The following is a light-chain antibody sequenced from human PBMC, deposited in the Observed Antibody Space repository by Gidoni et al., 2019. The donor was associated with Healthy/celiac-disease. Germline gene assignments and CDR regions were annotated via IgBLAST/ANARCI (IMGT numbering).Light chain of an antibody. CDR2: EVS. V-gene: IGLV2-14*01. Sequence: QSALTQTASVSGSPGQSITISCTGTSSDVGGYNYVPWYQQHPGKAPKLMIYEVSNRPSGVSSRFSGSKSGNTASLTISGLQAEDEADYYCSSYTSTITLVFGGGTKLTVL. J-gene: IGLJ3*02. CDR3: SSYTSTITLV. CDR1: SSDVGGYNY.